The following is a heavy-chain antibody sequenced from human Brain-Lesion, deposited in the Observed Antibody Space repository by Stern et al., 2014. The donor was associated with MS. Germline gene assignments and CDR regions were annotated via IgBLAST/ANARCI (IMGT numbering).Heavy chain of an antibody. D-gene: IGHD6-19*01. CDR2: IYTADSDT. V-gene: IGHV5-51*01. J-gene: IGHJ3*02. Sequence: EVQLVESGAEVKKPGESLKISCKGSGDRFDNYWIGWVRQKAGKGLEWMGIIYTADSDTRYSPSLQGQVTISADKSISTVYLQWSSLKASDTAMYYCARTYSSGWYGGHAFDIWGQGTMVTVSS. CDR3: ARTYSSGWYGGHAFDI. CDR1: GDRFDNYW.